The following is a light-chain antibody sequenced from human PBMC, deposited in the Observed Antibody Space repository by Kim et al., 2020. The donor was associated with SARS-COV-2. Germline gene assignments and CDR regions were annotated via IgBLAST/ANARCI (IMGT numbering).Light chain of an antibody. CDR3: QQSYSTPIT. V-gene: IGKV1-39*01. Sequence: DIQMTQSPSSLSASVGDRVSIVCRASRAFTNYLNWYQQKPGKAPNLLIYGASSLQSGVPSRFSGSGSGTEFTLTISSLQPEDFATYYCQQSYSTPITFGQGTRLVIK. J-gene: IGKJ5*01. CDR1: RAFTNY. CDR2: GAS.